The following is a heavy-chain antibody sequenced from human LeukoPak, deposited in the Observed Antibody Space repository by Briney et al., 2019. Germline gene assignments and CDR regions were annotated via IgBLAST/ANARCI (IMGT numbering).Heavy chain of an antibody. Sequence: PVASVKVSCKASGYTFTGYYMHWVRQAPGQGLEWMGRINPNSGGTSYAQKFQGRVTMTRDTSISTVYIELSSLGSDDTAVYYCARGPADYGGTYWDLDYWGQGTLVTVSS. CDR2: INPNSGGT. CDR1: GYTFTGYY. CDR3: ARGPADYGGTYWDLDY. V-gene: IGHV1-2*06. D-gene: IGHD1-26*01. J-gene: IGHJ4*02.